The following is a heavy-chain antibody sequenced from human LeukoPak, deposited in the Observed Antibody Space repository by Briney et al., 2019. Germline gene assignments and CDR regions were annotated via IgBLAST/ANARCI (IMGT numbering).Heavy chain of an antibody. CDR3: ASLSTAAVPIDY. V-gene: IGHV4-30-4*01. CDR2: IYYSGST. CDR1: GGSISSGDYY. J-gene: IGHJ4*02. Sequence: PSETLSLTCTVSGGSISSGDYYWRWIRQPPGKGLEWIGYIYYSGSTYYNPSLKSRVTISVDTSKNQFSLKLSSVTAADTAVYYCASLSTAAVPIDYWGQGTLVTVSS. D-gene: IGHD6-13*01.